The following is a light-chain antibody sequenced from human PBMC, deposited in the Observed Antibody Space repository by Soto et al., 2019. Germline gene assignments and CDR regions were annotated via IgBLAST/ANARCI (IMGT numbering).Light chain of an antibody. J-gene: IGKJ1*01. CDR1: QSISSY. CDR3: QQSYSAPRT. CDR2: AAS. Sequence: EIQMPQSPSSLSAFVGDSVTITFLASQSISSYLNWYQQKPGKAPKLLIYAASSLQSGVPSRFSGSGSGTDFTLTISSLQPEDFATYYCQQSYSAPRTFGQGTKVDIK. V-gene: IGKV1-39*01.